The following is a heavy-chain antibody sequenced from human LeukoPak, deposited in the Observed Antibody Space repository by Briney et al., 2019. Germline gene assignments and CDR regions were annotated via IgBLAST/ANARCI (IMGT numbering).Heavy chain of an antibody. Sequence: GGSLRLSCAASGFTVSSNHMSWVRQAPGKGLEWVSVIYSGGSTYYADSVKGRFTISRDNSKNTLYLQMNSLRAEDTAVYYCAGSITMVRGVISEYFQHWGQGTLVTVSS. CDR1: GFTVSSNH. CDR3: AGSITMVRGVISEYFQH. V-gene: IGHV3-53*01. D-gene: IGHD3-10*01. CDR2: IYSGGST. J-gene: IGHJ1*01.